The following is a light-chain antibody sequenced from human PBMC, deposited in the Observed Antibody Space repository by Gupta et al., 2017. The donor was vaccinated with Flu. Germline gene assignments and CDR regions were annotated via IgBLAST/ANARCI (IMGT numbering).Light chain of an antibody. CDR1: QSVGSS. Sequence: GERVILSCRASQSVGSSLAWYQQRPGQAPRLLIYATFFRATDIPARFSGSGSGTEFTLTINSLQSEDFALYYCQHYNNWPFTFGPGTKVEFK. V-gene: IGKV3-15*01. J-gene: IGKJ3*01. CDR2: ATF. CDR3: QHYNNWPFT.